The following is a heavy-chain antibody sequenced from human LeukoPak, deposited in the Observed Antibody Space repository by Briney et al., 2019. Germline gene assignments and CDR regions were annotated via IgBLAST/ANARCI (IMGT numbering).Heavy chain of an antibody. D-gene: IGHD5-18*01. CDR3: ARTLRGYVDI. J-gene: IGHJ3*02. CDR2: INHSGST. Sequence: SETLSLTCAVYGGSFSGYYWSWIRQPPGKGLEWIGEINHSGSTNYNPSLKSRVTISVDTSKNQFSPKLSSVTAADTAVYYCARTLRGYVDIWGQGTMVTVSS. CDR1: GGSFSGYY. V-gene: IGHV4-34*01.